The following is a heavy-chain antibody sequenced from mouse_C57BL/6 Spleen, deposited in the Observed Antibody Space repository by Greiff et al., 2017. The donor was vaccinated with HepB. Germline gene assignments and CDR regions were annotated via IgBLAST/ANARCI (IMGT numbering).Heavy chain of an antibody. D-gene: IGHD2-3*01. CDR3: ARGGGYDGFYYAMDY. Sequence: VQLQQSGAELVKPGASVKISCKASGYAFSSYWMNWVKQRPGKGLEWIGQIYHGDGDTNYNGKFKGKATLPADKSSRPAYMQLSSLTSEDPAVYCCARGGGYDGFYYAMDYWGQGTSVTVSS. CDR1: GYAFSSYW. CDR2: IYHGDGDT. J-gene: IGHJ4*01. V-gene: IGHV1-80*01.